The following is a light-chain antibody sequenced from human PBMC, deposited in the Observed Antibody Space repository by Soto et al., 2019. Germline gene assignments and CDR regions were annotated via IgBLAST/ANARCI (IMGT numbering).Light chain of an antibody. CDR1: QTVSRY. CDR3: QQSYVTPA. J-gene: IGKJ1*01. CDR2: AAS. Sequence: DRQMTHSPSSGSASVGERVTLTCRASQTVSRYLHWCQQKPGEAAQRLIYAASSLQGGPPSRCSGSASATDSPLTISSLQPDDFATYYCQQSYVTPAFGQGTKVDI. V-gene: IGKV1-39*01.